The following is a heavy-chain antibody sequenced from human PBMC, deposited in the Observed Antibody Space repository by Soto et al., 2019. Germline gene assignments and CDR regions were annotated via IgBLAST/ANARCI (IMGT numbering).Heavy chain of an antibody. CDR1: GYTFTSYG. J-gene: IGHJ5*02. CDR2: ISAHSGNT. CDR3: ARGADFWSGYRWFHP. D-gene: IGHD3-3*01. V-gene: IGHV1-18*01. Sequence: CKAAGYTFTSYGISWVRQAPGQGLEWIGWISAHSGNTNYAQHIQGRVTMTTDTSTSTAYMELRSLRSDDTAVYFCARGADFWSGYRWFHPWGQGTLVTVSS.